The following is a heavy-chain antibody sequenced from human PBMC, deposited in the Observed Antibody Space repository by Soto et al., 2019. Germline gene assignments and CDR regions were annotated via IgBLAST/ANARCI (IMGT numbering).Heavy chain of an antibody. D-gene: IGHD4-4*01. CDR2: IIPILGIA. Sequence: SVKVSCKASGGTFSSYTISWVRQAPGQGLEWMGRIIPILGIANYAQKFQGRVTITADKSTSTAYMELSSLRSEDTAVYYCARDLRYSNYGFDYWGQGTLVTVSS. V-gene: IGHV1-69*04. CDR1: GGTFSSYT. J-gene: IGHJ4*02. CDR3: ARDLRYSNYGFDY.